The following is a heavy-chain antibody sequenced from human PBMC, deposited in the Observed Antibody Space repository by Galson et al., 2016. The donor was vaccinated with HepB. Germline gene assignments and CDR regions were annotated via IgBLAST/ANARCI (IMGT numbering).Heavy chain of an antibody. Sequence: SLRLSCAASGFTFQSFAMHWVRQAPGKGLEWVSGINWDSGYRDYAASVKGRFTISRDNAKNSLYLEMNSLRPDDSAFYYCAKVLGRSVGTIAFWGQGTLVTVSS. CDR1: GFTFQSFA. D-gene: IGHD5/OR15-5a*01. CDR3: AKVLGRSVGTIAF. V-gene: IGHV3-9*01. J-gene: IGHJ4*02. CDR2: INWDSGYR.